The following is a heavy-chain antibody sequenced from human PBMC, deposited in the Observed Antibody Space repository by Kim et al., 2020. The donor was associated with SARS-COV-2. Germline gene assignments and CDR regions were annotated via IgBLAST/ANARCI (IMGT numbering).Heavy chain of an antibody. D-gene: IGHD3-10*01. Sequence: SETLSLTCTVSGGSVSSGSYYWSWIRQPPGKGLEWIGYIYYSGSTNYNPSLKSRVTISVDTSKNQFSLKLSSVTAADTAVYYCARGPYYYGSGSYSDYWG. V-gene: IGHV4-61*01. CDR2: IYYSGST. CDR1: GGSVSSGSYY. CDR3: ARGPYYYGSGSYSDY. J-gene: IGHJ4*01.